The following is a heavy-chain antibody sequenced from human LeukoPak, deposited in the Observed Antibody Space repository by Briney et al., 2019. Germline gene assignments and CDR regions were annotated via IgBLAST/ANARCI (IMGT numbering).Heavy chain of an antibody. CDR1: GFTFSNAW. J-gene: IGHJ4*02. CDR3: TTAYYDSSGYYAYYRDY. Sequence: PGGSLRLSCAASGFTFSNAWMSWVRQAPGKGLEWVGRIKSKTDGGTTDYAAPVKGRFTISRDDSKNTLYPQMNSLKTEDTAVYYCTTAYYDSSGYYAYYRDYWGQGTLVTVSS. V-gene: IGHV3-15*01. CDR2: IKSKTDGGTT. D-gene: IGHD3-22*01.